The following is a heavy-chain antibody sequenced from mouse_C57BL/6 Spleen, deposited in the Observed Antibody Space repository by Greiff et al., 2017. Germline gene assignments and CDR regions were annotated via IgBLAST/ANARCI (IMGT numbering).Heavy chain of an antibody. D-gene: IGHD2-14*01. V-gene: IGHV1-18*01. J-gene: IGHJ3*01. CDR2: INPNNGGT. CDR1: GYTFTDYN. CDR3: ASCDVLGTFAY. Sequence: VQLQQSGPELVKPGASVKIPCKASGYTFTDYNMDWVKQSHGKSLEWIGDINPNNGGTIYNQKFKGKATLTVDKSSSTAYMELSSLTSEDAAVYYCASCDVLGTFAYWGQGTLVTVSA.